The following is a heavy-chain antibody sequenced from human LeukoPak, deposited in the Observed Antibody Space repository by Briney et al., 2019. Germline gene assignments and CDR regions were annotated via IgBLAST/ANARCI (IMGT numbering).Heavy chain of an antibody. D-gene: IGHD4-23*01. CDR2: ISGSSGTI. J-gene: IGHJ4*02. CDR3: VGFGVYGGL. CDR1: GFSLSDYD. V-gene: IGHV3-48*01. Sequence: GGSLRLSCAASGFSLSDYDMHWVRQGKGKGLDWVAYISGSSGTIHYADSVRGRFSISRDNVQQSLYLQMNSLRAEDTAVYYCVGFGVYGGLWGQGTVVTVSP.